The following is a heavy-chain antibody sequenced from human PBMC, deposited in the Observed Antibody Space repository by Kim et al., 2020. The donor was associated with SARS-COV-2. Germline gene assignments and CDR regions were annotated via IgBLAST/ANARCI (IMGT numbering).Heavy chain of an antibody. V-gene: IGHV3-33*01. CDR2: IWYDGSNK. CDR3: ARDRGCSSTSCYSYYYYYGMDV. Sequence: GGSLRLSCAASGFTFSSYGMHWVRQAPGKGLEWVAVIWYDGSNKYYADSVKGRFTISRDNSKNTLYLQMNSLRAEDTAVYYCARDRGCSSTSCYSYYYYYGMDVWGQGTTVTVSS. J-gene: IGHJ6*02. CDR1: GFTFSSYG. D-gene: IGHD2-2*01.